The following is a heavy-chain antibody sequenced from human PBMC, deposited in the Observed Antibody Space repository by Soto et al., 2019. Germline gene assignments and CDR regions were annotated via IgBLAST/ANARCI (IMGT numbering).Heavy chain of an antibody. CDR2: IYYSGST. J-gene: IGHJ5*02. V-gene: IGHV4-31*02. Sequence: TLSLTCSVSGGSVRSGGYYWSWIRQHPGKGLEWIGYIYYSGSTYYNPSLRSRLTMSVDTSKNQFSLNLSSVTAADTAVYYCARVSITILSSSAPNWLEPWGQGTLVTV. CDR1: GGSVRSGGYY. CDR3: ARVSITILSSSAPNWLEP. D-gene: IGHD3-3*01.